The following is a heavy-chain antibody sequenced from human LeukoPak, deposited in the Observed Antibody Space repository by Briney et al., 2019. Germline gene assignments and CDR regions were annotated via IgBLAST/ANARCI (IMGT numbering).Heavy chain of an antibody. CDR1: GATISSYC. CDR2: LYYNGSP. V-gene: IGHV4-59*01. D-gene: IGHD2-21*02. CDR3: ARDLDSDWMSNDAFDL. J-gene: IGHJ3*01. Sequence: SETLSLTCTVSGATISSYCWSWLRQPPGKGLEWIAFLYYNGSPNYNPSLKSRVTVSADSSKNQFSLNLSSVTSADTAVYYCARDLDSDWMSNDAFDLWGQGTMVTVSS.